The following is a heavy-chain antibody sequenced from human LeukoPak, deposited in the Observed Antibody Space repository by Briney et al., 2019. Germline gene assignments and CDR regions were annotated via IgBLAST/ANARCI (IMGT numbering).Heavy chain of an antibody. CDR1: GYTFTGYY. D-gene: IGHD6-19*01. CDR2: INPNSGVA. Sequence: ASVTVSCKASGYTFTGYYMHWVRQAPGQGLEWMGWINPNSGVAYYEQNFQGRVTMTRDTSISTAYMELSRLTSDDTAVFYCARAGGWHDYGMDVWGQGTTVTVSS. CDR3: ARAGGWHDYGMDV. V-gene: IGHV1-2*02. J-gene: IGHJ6*02.